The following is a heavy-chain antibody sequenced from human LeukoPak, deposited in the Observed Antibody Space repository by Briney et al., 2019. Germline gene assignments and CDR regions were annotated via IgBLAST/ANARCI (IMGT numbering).Heavy chain of an antibody. CDR2: ISGTSGTT. CDR1: GFTFSSYA. Sequence: GGSLRLSCAASGFTFSSYAMSWVRQAPGKGLEGVSSISGTSGTTYYADSVKGLFTISRDNSKNTLYLQRNSLRAEDTAVYYCARDLGYCRGGTCYVGYFDYWGQGTLVTVSS. V-gene: IGHV3-23*01. D-gene: IGHD2-15*01. J-gene: IGHJ4*02. CDR3: ARDLGYCRGGTCYVGYFDY.